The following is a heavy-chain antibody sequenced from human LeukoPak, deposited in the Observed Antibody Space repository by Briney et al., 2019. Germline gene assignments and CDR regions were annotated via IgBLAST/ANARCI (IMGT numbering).Heavy chain of an antibody. Sequence: PSQTLSLTCTVSGGSISSSSYYWSWIRQPPGKGLEWFGYIYYSGSTNYNPSLKSRVTISVDTSKNQFSLKLSSVTAADTAVYYCARGPVGGTTYNDGDAFDIWGQGTMVTVSS. CDR2: IYYSGST. CDR3: ARGPVGGTTYNDGDAFDI. D-gene: IGHD1-7*01. CDR1: GGSISSSSYY. J-gene: IGHJ3*02. V-gene: IGHV4-61*01.